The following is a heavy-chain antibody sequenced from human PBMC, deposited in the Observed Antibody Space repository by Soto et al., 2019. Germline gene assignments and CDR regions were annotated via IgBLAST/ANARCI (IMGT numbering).Heavy chain of an antibody. V-gene: IGHV4-31*03. D-gene: IGHD3-10*01. CDR1: GGSISSGGYY. Sequence: SETLSLTCTVSGGSISSGGYYWSWIRQHPGKGLVWIGYIYYSGSIYYNPSLKSRVTISADTSKNHFSLKLSSVTAADTAVYYCARGVTMVRGVIHTPYFDYWGQGTLVIVSS. CDR3: ARGVTMVRGVIHTPYFDY. J-gene: IGHJ4*02. CDR2: IYYSGSI.